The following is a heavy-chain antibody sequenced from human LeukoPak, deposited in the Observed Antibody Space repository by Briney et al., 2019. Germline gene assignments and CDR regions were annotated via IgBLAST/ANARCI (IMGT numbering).Heavy chain of an antibody. CDR3: ARGGDSSSWSVDH. J-gene: IGHJ4*02. Sequence: SETLSLTCTVSGDSISVYYWTWTRQPAGKGLEWIGRIYTSGSANYNPSLKSRVTMSVDTSKNQFSLRLSSVTAADTAVYYCARGGDSSSWSVDHWGQGTLVTVSS. CDR2: IYTSGSA. CDR1: GDSISVYY. V-gene: IGHV4-4*07. D-gene: IGHD6-13*01.